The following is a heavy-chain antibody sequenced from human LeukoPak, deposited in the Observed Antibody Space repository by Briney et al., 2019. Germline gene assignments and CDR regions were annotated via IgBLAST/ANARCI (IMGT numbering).Heavy chain of an antibody. V-gene: IGHV3-11*01. Sequence: PGGSLTLSCAASGFTFSDYYMSWIRQAPGKWLEWVSYISSSGSTIYYADSVKGRFTISRDNAKNSLYLQMNSLRAEDTAVYYCASSNRRRSGSYYYWGQGTLVTVSS. J-gene: IGHJ4*02. CDR3: ASSNRRRSGSYYY. CDR1: GFTFSDYY. CDR2: ISSSGSTI. D-gene: IGHD3-10*01.